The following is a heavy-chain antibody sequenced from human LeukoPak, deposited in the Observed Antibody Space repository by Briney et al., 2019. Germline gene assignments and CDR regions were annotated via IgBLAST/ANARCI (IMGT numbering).Heavy chain of an antibody. CDR3: ARGVSPQMYYFDY. Sequence: ASVKVSCKASGGTFSSYAISWVRQAPGQGLEWMGGIIPMFGTPNYAQKFQGRVTITADESTSTTYMELSSLRSEDTAVYYCARGVSPQMYYFDYWGQGTLVTVSS. CDR1: GGTFSSYA. V-gene: IGHV1-69*13. CDR2: IIPMFGTP. J-gene: IGHJ4*02. D-gene: IGHD5-24*01.